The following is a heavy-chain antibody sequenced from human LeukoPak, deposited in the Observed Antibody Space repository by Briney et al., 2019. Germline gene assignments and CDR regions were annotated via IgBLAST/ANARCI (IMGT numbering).Heavy chain of an antibody. D-gene: IGHD1-26*01. CDR2: ISSSSVYI. V-gene: IGHV3-21*01. Sequence: PGGSLRLSCAASGFTFSSYSMNWVRQAPGKGLEWVSSISSSSVYIYFADSVKGRFTISRDNARNSVYLQMESLRVEDTALYYCAGGPQYGGSYVDWGQGTLVTVSS. J-gene: IGHJ4*02. CDR3: AGGPQYGGSYVD. CDR1: GFTFSSYS.